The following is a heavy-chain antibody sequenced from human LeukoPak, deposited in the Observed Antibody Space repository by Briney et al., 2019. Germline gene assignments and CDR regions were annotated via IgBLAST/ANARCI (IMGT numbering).Heavy chain of an antibody. D-gene: IGHD6-6*01. J-gene: IGHJ4*02. Sequence: SETLSLTCTVSGGSISSSSYYWGWIRQPPGKGLGWIGSIYYSGSTYYNPSLKSRVTISVDTSKNQFSLKLSSVTAADTAVYYCARIQGYSSSPDYWGQGTLVTVSS. CDR1: GGSISSSSYY. CDR3: ARIQGYSSSPDY. V-gene: IGHV4-39*07. CDR2: IYYSGST.